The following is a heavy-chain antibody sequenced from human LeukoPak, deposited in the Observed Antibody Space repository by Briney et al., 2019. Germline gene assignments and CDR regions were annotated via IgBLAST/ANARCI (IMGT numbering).Heavy chain of an antibody. CDR2: INHSGST. Sequence: SETLSLTCAVYGGSFSGYCWSWIRQPPGKGLEWIGEINHSGSTNYNPSLKSRVTISVDTSKNQFSLKLSSVTAADTAVYYCARATSGDSYGSQFDYWGQGTLVTVSS. D-gene: IGHD5-18*01. CDR3: ARATSGDSYGSQFDY. CDR1: GGSFSGYC. V-gene: IGHV4-34*01. J-gene: IGHJ4*02.